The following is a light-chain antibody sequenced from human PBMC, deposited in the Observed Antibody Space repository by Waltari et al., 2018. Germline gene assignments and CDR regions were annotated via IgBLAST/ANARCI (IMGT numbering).Light chain of an antibody. CDR3: QQRSNWPLT. Sequence: EIVLTQSPATLSLSPGERATLSCRASQSVSGYLAWYQHKPGQAPRLLIYDASDRATDSPARFSGSGSGTDFTLTISSLEPEDFAFYYCQQRSNWPLTFGGGTKVEIK. CDR1: QSVSGY. V-gene: IGKV3-11*01. CDR2: DAS. J-gene: IGKJ4*01.